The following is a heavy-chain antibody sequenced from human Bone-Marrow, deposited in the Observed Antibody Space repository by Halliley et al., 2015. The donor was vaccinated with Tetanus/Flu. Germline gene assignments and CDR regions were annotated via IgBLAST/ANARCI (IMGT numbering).Heavy chain of an antibody. V-gene: IGHV3-11*05. Sequence: IIPSSSHTIYPKSVKGRITISRDNAKKSLYLQMNSRTAEDMAGFYCARGGIGYCTGSSCPMDVWGQGTTVTVS. CDR2: IIPSSSHT. D-gene: IGHD2-15*01. CDR3: ARGGIGYCTGSSCPMDV. J-gene: IGHJ6*02.